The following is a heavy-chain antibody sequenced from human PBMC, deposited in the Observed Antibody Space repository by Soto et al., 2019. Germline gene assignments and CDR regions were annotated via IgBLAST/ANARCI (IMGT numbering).Heavy chain of an antibody. J-gene: IGHJ4*02. D-gene: IGHD3-16*02. V-gene: IGHV3-64D*06. CDR3: VKDRWIDS. CDR1: GFTFSSYA. CDR2: IISNGGST. Sequence: GSLRLSCSASGFTFSSYAMHWVRQAPGKGLEYVSSIISNGGSTYYADSVRGRFTISRDNSKNTLYLQMSSLRAEDTAVYYCVKDRWIDSWGQGTLVTVSS.